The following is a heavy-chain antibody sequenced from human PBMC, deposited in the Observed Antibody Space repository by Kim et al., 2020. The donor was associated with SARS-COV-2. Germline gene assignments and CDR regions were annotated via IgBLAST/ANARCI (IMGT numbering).Heavy chain of an antibody. CDR1: GFTFSSYN. CDR3: WTIVGANTEDG. V-gene: IGHV3-23*01. Sequence: GGSLRLSCAASGFTFSSYNMYWVRQAPGKGLEWVSNIRGGGSTYYADYVKGGFTISSDNFKNTVFLQMNSRRTDDTAVYYCWTIVGANTEDGWGQGTWVT. CDR2: IRGGGST. J-gene: IGHJ1*01. D-gene: IGHD1-26*01.